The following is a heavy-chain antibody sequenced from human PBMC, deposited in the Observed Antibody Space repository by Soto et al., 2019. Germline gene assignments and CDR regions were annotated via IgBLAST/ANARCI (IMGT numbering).Heavy chain of an antibody. CDR1: GFTFSSYA. V-gene: IGHV3-23*01. CDR2: ISGSGGST. Sequence: EVQLLESGGGLVQPGGSLRLSCAAPGFTFSSYAMSWVRQPPGKGLEWVSAISGSGGSTYYADSVKGRFTISRDNSKNTLYLQMNSLRAEDTAVYYCAKDHEIAVAGLDAFDIWGQGTMVTVSS. CDR3: AKDHEIAVAGLDAFDI. J-gene: IGHJ3*02. D-gene: IGHD6-19*01.